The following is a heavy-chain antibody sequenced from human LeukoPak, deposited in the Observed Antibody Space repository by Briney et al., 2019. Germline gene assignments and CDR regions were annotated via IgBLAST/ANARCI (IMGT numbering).Heavy chain of an antibody. Sequence: GGSLRLSCAASRFTFSRSWMSWVRQAPGKGLEWVANIKEDGSDEYYMDSVEGRFTISRDNAKNSLYLQMNSLRAEDTAVYYCARSGEFLAMPSDIWGQGTMVTVSS. CDR2: IKEDGSDE. CDR3: ARSGEFLAMPSDI. CDR1: RFTFSRSW. D-gene: IGHD3-10*01. V-gene: IGHV3-7*01. J-gene: IGHJ3*02.